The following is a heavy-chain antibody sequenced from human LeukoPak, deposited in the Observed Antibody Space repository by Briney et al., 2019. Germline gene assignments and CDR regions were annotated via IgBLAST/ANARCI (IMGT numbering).Heavy chain of an antibody. V-gene: IGHV4-38-2*02. Sequence: PSETLSLTCTVSGYSISSGYYWGWIRQPPGKGLEWIGSIYHSGSTYYNPSLKSRVTISVDTSKNQFSLKLSSVTAADTAVYYCARDMITFGGVIVNVDYWGRGTLVTVSS. J-gene: IGHJ4*02. CDR3: ARDMITFGGVIVNVDY. CDR2: IYHSGST. D-gene: IGHD3-16*02. CDR1: GYSISSGYY.